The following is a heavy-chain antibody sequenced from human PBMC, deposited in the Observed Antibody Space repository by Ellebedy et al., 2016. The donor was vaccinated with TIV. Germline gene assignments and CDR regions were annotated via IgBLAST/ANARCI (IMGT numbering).Heavy chain of an antibody. Sequence: GESLKISCAASGFTFNSYAMHWVRQAPGKGLEWVAVISYDGNSKYYADSVKGRFPISRDNSMTTLYLEMNSLRAEDTAVYYCARDLDKSSEWYGGAAYWGQGTLVTVSS. J-gene: IGHJ4*02. D-gene: IGHD6-19*01. CDR3: ARDLDKSSEWYGGAAY. CDR2: ISYDGNSK. V-gene: IGHV3-30-3*01. CDR1: GFTFNSYA.